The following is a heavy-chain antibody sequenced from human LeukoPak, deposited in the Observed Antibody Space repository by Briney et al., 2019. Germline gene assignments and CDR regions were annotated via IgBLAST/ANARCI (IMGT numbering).Heavy chain of an antibody. CDR2: INPNSGGT. V-gene: IGHV1-2*02. CDR3: ARDWRDATIFGVVREVYFDY. Sequence: GASVKVSCKASGYTFTGYYMHWVRQAPGQGLEWMGWINPNSGGTNYAQKFQGRVTMTRDTSISTAYMELGRLRSDDTAVYYCARDWRDATIFGVVREVYFDYWGQGTLVTVSS. CDR1: GYTFTGYY. J-gene: IGHJ4*02. D-gene: IGHD3-3*01.